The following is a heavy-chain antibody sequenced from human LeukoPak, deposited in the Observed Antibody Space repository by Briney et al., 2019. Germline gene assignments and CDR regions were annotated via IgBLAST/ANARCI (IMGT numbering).Heavy chain of an antibody. V-gene: IGHV1-18*01. J-gene: IGHJ6*02. CDR1: GYTFTSYG. CDR3: ASDSSGGDYDILTGYYDLYYYYGMDV. D-gene: IGHD3-9*01. Sequence: ASVKVSCKASGYTFTSYGISWVRLAPGQGLEWMGWISAYNGNTNYAQKLQGRVTMTTDTSTSTAYMELRSLRSDDTAVYYCASDSSGGDYDILTGYYDLYYYYGMDVWGQGTTVTVSS. CDR2: ISAYNGNT.